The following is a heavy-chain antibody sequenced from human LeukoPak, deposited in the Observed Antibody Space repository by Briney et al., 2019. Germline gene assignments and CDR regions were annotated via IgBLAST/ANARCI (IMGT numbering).Heavy chain of an antibody. D-gene: IGHD5-24*01. CDR3: AKRGEGEMATTHLDY. Sequence: GGSLRLSCAASGFTFSSYGMHWVRQAPGKGLEWVAVISYDGSNKYYADSVKGRFTISRDNSKNTLYLQMNSLRAEDTAVYYCAKRGEGEMATTHLDYWGQGTLVTVSS. CDR2: ISYDGSNK. J-gene: IGHJ4*02. CDR1: GFTFSSYG. V-gene: IGHV3-30*18.